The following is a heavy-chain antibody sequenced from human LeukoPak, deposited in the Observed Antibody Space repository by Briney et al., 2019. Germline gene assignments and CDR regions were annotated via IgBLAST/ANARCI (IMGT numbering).Heavy chain of an antibody. D-gene: IGHD2-15*01. CDR3: ARPRYCSGGSCRQSFQH. J-gene: IGHJ1*01. Sequence: PSETLSLTCAVYGGSFSGYYWSWIRQPPGKGLEWIGEINHSGSTNYNPSLKSRVTISVDTSKNQFSLKLSSVTAADTAVYYCARPRYCSGGSCRQSFQHWGQGTLVTVSS. CDR2: INHSGST. V-gene: IGHV4-34*01. CDR1: GGSFSGYY.